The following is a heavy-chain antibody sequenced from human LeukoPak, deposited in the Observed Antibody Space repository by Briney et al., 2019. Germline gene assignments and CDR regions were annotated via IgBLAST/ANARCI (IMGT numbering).Heavy chain of an antibody. V-gene: IGHV3-23*01. J-gene: IGHJ4*02. CDR2: ISGSGGST. CDR1: GFTFSSYA. D-gene: IGHD5-24*01. Sequence: GGSLRLSCAASGFTFSSYAMSWVRQAPGKGLEWVSAISGSGGSTYYADSVKGRFTISRDNSKNTLYLQMNSLRAEDTAVYYCATNGNGYLVPFDYWGQGTLVTVSS. CDR3: ATNGNGYLVPFDY.